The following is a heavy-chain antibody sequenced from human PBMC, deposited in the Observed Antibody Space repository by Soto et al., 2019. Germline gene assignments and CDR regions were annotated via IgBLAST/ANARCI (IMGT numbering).Heavy chain of an antibody. CDR2: IIPILGIA. Sequence: QVQLVQSGAEVKKPGSSVKVSCKASGGTFSSYTISWVRQAPGQGLEWMGRIIPILGIANYAQKFQGRVTITADKSTSTAYMEVSSLRSEDTAVYYCARGERTVTTEALDYWGQGTLVTVSS. V-gene: IGHV1-69*02. D-gene: IGHD4-17*01. J-gene: IGHJ4*02. CDR1: GGTFSSYT. CDR3: ARGERTVTTEALDY.